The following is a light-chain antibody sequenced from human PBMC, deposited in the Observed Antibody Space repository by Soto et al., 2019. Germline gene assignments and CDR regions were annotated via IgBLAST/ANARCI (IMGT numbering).Light chain of an antibody. J-gene: IGKJ1*01. V-gene: IGKV1-27*01. CDR3: QKYNSAPRT. CDR2: AAS. CDR1: QGISNY. Sequence: DIQMTQSPSSLSASVGDRVTITCRASQGISNYLAWYQQKPGKVPKLLIYAASTLQSGVPSRFSGSGSGTDFPFTISSLQPEDVATYYCQKYNSAPRTFGQGTKVEIK.